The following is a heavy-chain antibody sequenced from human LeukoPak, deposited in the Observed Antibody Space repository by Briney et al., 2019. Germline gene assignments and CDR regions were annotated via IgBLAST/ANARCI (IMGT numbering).Heavy chain of an antibody. J-gene: IGHJ4*02. D-gene: IGHD1-7*01. Sequence: SETLSLTCAVSGGSISSSNYYWGWIRQPPGQGLEWIGSIYYSGSTYYNPSLKSRVTISLDTSKNQFSLNLNSVTAADTTVYYCARHHHHWNWDCWGQGTLVTVSS. CDR2: IYYSGST. V-gene: IGHV4-39*01. CDR3: ARHHHHWNWDC. CDR1: GGSISSSNYY.